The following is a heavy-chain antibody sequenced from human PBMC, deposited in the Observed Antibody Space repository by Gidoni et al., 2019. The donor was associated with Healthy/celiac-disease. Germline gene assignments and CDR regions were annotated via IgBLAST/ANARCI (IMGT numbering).Heavy chain of an antibody. D-gene: IGHD2-15*01. J-gene: IGHJ6*03. V-gene: IGHV1-8*01. Sequence: QVQPVQSGAEVKKPWASVKVSCKASGYTFTSYDINWVRQATGQGLEWMGWMNPNSGNTGYAQKFQGRVTMTRNTSISTAYMELGSLRSEDTAVYYCARGPFTAADYYYYMDVWGKGTTVTVSS. CDR2: MNPNSGNT. CDR3: ARGPFTAADYYYYMDV. CDR1: GYTFTSYD.